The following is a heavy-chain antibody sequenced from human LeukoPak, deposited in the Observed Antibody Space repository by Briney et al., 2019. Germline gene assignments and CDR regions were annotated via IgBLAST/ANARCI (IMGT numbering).Heavy chain of an antibody. CDR2: ISNSGAYK. V-gene: IGHV3-21*01. D-gene: IGHD6-6*01. CDR3: ARVESHSSSPHFDS. Sequence: PGGSLRLSCVASGFTFSSSGMHWVRQAPGKGLEWVSSISNSGAYKYYADSVRGRFTISRDNAKESLYLQMNSLRAEDAAVYYCARVESHSSSPHFDSWGQGTLVTVSS. CDR1: GFTFSSSG. J-gene: IGHJ4*02.